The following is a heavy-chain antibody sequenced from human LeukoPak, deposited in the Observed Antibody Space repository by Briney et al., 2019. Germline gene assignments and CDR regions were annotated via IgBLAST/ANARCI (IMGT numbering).Heavy chain of an antibody. CDR3: ARAGYGDFNWFDP. CDR2: INHSGST. V-gene: IGHV4-34*01. D-gene: IGHD4-17*01. J-gene: IGHJ5*02. CDR1: GGSFSGYY. Sequence: SETLSLTCAVYGGSFSGYYWSWIRQPPGKGLEGIGEINHSGSTNYNPSLKSRVTISVDTSKNQFSLKLSSVTAADTAVYYCARAGYGDFNWFDPWGQGTLVTVSS.